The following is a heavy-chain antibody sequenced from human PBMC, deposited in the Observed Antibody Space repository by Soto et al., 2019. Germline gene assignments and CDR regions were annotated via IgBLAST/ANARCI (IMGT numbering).Heavy chain of an antibody. J-gene: IGHJ5*02. CDR3: ARERLDSARLDP. D-gene: IGHD3-22*01. V-gene: IGHV4-30-4*01. CDR1: GGSISSGDYY. CDR2: IYHSGST. Sequence: QVQLQESGPGLVKPSQTLSLTCTVSGGSISSGDYYWSWIRQPPGKGLEWIGYIYHSGSTYYNPSLKSRVTTSVDTSTNQFSLKLSSVTAADTAVYYCARERLDSARLDPWGQGTLVTVSS.